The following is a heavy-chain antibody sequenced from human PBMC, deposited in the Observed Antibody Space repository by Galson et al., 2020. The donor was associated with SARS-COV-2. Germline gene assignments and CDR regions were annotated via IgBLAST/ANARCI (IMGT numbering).Heavy chain of an antibody. Sequence: KGRFTISRDNAKNSLYLQMNSLRAEDTAVYYCARDLTTVTSISFDYWGQGTLVTVSS. V-gene: IGHV3-11*06. CDR3: ARDLTTVTSISFDY. D-gene: IGHD4-17*01. J-gene: IGHJ4*02.